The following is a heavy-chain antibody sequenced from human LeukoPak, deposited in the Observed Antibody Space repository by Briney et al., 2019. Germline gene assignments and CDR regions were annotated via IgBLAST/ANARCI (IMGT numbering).Heavy chain of an antibody. J-gene: IGHJ4*02. CDR2: IIQDGSET. V-gene: IGHV3-74*01. D-gene: IGHD3-16*01. Sequence: GGSRRLSCATSGITFRNYWMDWVRQAPGKWRVWVSHIIQDGSETFYADSVKGRFTISRDNAKNTVYLQMNRMRAEDTDVYYCATDDYRGLGYWAQETLVTVSS. CDR1: GITFRNYW. CDR3: ATDDYRGLGY.